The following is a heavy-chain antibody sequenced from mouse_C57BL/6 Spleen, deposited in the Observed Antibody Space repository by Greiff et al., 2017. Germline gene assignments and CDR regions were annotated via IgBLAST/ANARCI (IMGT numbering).Heavy chain of an antibody. J-gene: IGHJ2*01. CDR3: ATRPPYSSGYASFDY. V-gene: IGHV1-55*01. D-gene: IGHD3-2*02. Sequence: QVQLQQPGAELVKPGASVKMSCKASGYTFTSYWITWVKQRPGQGLEWIGDIYPGSGSTNYNEKFKSKATLTVDTSSSTAYMQLSSLTSEASAVYYCATRPPYSSGYASFDYWGQGTTLTVSS. CDR2: IYPGSGST. CDR1: GYTFTSYW.